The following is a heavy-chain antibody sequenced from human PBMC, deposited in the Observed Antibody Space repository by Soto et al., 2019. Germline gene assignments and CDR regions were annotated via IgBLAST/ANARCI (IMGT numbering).Heavy chain of an antibody. Sequence: PGGSLRLSCAASGFTFSSYDMHWVRQATGKGLEWVSAIGTAGDTYYPGSVKGRFTISRENAKNSLYLQMNSLRAGDTAVYYCARARGAFWSGYYYYFDYWGQGTLVTVSS. J-gene: IGHJ4*02. V-gene: IGHV3-13*01. CDR1: GFTFSSYD. CDR2: IGTAGDT. D-gene: IGHD3-3*01. CDR3: ARARGAFWSGYYYYFDY.